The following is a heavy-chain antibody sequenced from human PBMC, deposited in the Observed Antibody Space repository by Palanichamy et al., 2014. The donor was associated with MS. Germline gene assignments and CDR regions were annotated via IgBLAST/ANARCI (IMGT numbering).Heavy chain of an antibody. J-gene: IGHJ3*02. V-gene: IGHV3-30-3*01. CDR2: TSDDESHK. CDR3: ARDSGIHNYEKTGQYRNGAFDM. D-gene: IGHD1-1*01. Sequence: QVLLVESGGGVVXPGGSLRLSCAASRFTFSRYAMHWVRRAPGKGLEWVAVTSDDESHKSYADSVRGRFTISRDNSENTPFLQMNSLRPEDTAVYYCARDSGIHNYEKTGQYRNGAFDMWGQGTWVTVSS. CDR1: RFTFSRYA.